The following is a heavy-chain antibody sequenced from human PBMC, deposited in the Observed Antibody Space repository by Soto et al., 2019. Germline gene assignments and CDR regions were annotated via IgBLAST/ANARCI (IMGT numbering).Heavy chain of an antibody. Sequence: VQLVQSGAEVKKPGSSVKVSCKASGGTFSTYTITWVRQAPGQGHEWMGRIIPIIGIINYAQKFQGRVTISADKFTGTAYMELTGLRSDDTAVYYCAGDPDSHYNDSHASSYPWGQGTLVTVSS. CDR2: IIPIIGII. J-gene: IGHJ5*02. CDR1: GGTFSTYT. CDR3: AGDPDSHYNDSHASSYP. V-gene: IGHV1-69*08. D-gene: IGHD4-4*01.